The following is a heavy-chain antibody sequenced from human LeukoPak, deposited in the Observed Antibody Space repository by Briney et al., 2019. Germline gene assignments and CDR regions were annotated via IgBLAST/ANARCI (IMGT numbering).Heavy chain of an antibody. CDR1: GGSISSYH. J-gene: IGHJ4*02. V-gene: IGHV4-4*07. Sequence: SETLSLTCTVSGGSISSYHWSWIRQPAGKGLEWIGRMYTSASTKYNPSLKSRVTMSVDTSKNQFSLKVSSVTAADTAVYYCATDGGNGLDYWGQGTLVTVSS. CDR2: MYTSAST. CDR3: ATDGGNGLDY. D-gene: IGHD4-23*01.